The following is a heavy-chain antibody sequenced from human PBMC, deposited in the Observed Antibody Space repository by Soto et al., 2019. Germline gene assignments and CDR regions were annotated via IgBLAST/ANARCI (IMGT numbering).Heavy chain of an antibody. D-gene: IGHD6-13*01. CDR1: GGTFSSYA. CDR2: IIPILGTA. V-gene: IGHV1-69*13. CDR3: ASIAAAGQDYYYYGMDV. Sequence: ASVKVSCKASGGTFSSYAISWVRQAPGQGLEWMGGIIPILGTANYAQKFQGRVTITADESTSTAYMELSSLRSEDTAVYYCASIAAAGQDYYYYGMDVWGQGTTVTVSS. J-gene: IGHJ6*02.